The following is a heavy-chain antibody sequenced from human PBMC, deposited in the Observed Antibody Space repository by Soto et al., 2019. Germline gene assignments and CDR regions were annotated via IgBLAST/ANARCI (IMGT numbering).Heavy chain of an antibody. CDR2: IFYTGST. V-gene: IGHV4-59*11. Sequence: SQSLSLTWSVSGGSISGHYWIWVRQSPGKGLEWDGYIFYTGSTNYNPSLKSRVTLSVDTSKNQYFLRLSSVTAADTAVYYCARVGSSGWSPDYWGQGALVTVSS. CDR3: ARVGSSGWSPDY. D-gene: IGHD6-19*01. CDR1: GGSISGHY. J-gene: IGHJ4*02.